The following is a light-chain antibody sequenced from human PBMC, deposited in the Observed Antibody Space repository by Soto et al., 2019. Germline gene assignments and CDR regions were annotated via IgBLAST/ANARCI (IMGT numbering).Light chain of an antibody. CDR1: SSNIGGNS. Sequence: QSVLTQPPSVSAAPGQKVTISCSGSSSNIGGNSVSWYQQLPGTAPKLLIYDDNKRPSGIPDRFSGSKSGTSATLGITGLQAEDEADYYCQSYDSSLSGFYVFATGTKVTVL. J-gene: IGLJ1*01. CDR3: QSYDSSLSGFYV. V-gene: IGLV1-51*01. CDR2: DDN.